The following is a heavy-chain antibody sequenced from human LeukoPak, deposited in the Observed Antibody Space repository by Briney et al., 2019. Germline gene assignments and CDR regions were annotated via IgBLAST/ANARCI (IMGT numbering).Heavy chain of an antibody. Sequence: ASVKVSCKASGYTFTGYYMHWVRQAPGQGLEWMGWINPNSGGTNYAQKLQGRVTMTTDTSTSTAYMELRSLRSDDTAVYYCARVCPIVVVTADDYYYYYYMDVWGKGTTVTVSS. J-gene: IGHJ6*03. CDR3: ARVCPIVVVTADDYYYYYYMDV. D-gene: IGHD2-21*02. V-gene: IGHV1-2*02. CDR2: INPNSGGT. CDR1: GYTFTGYY.